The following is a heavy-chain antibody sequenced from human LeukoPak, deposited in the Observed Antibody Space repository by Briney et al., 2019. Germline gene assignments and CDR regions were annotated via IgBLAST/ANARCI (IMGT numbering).Heavy chain of an antibody. CDR3: ARQLLYTSSPDY. D-gene: IGHD6-13*01. CDR2: IYTSGST. V-gene: IGHV4-4*07. Sequence: SQTLSLTCTVSGGSISSYYWSWIRQPAGKGLEWIGRIYTSGSTNYNPSLKSRVTMSVDTSKNQFSLKLNSVTAADTAVYYCARQLLYTSSPDYWGQGTLVTVPS. J-gene: IGHJ4*02. CDR1: GGSISSYY.